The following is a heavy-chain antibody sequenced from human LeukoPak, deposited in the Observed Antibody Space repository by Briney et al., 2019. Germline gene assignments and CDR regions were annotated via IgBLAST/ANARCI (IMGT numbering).Heavy chain of an antibody. CDR2: MNPNSGNT. J-gene: IGHJ4*02. D-gene: IGHD3-22*01. CDR1: GYTFTSYD. CDR3: ARGREDYYDSSGHGIIDY. Sequence: GASVKVSCKASGYTFTSYDINWVRQATGQGLEWMGWMNPNSGNTGHAQKFQGRVTMTRNTSISTAYMELSSLRSEDTAVYYCARGREDYYDSSGHGIIDYWGQGTLVTVSS. V-gene: IGHV1-8*01.